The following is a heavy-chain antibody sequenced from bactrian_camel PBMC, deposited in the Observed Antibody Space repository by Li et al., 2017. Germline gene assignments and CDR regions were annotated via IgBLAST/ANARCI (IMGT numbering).Heavy chain of an antibody. V-gene: IGHV3S53*01. J-gene: IGHJ4*01. CDR2: IDAENTA. D-gene: IGHD6*01. CDR1: AYTTGC. Sequence: HVQLVESGGDSVQPGGSLRLSCEGSAYTTGCMGWFRQAPGKEREGVATIDAENTATYGKSVKGRFTISRDNAKNTLYLQMNSLKTEDTATYYCAPSEILHSLLAGSAPRSQGTQVTVS.